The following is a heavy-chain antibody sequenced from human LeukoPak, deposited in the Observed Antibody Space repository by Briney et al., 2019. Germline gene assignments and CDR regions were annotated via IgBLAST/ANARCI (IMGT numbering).Heavy chain of an antibody. J-gene: IGHJ5*02. CDR3: AKEPAAAKKGWFDP. V-gene: IGHV1-2*02. D-gene: IGHD6-13*01. Sequence: ASVKVSCKASGYTFTGYYMHWVRQAPGQGLEWMGWINPNSGGTNYAQKFQGRVTMIRDTSISTAYMELSRLRSDDTAVYYCAKEPAAAKKGWFDPWGQGTLVTVSS. CDR2: INPNSGGT. CDR1: GYTFTGYY.